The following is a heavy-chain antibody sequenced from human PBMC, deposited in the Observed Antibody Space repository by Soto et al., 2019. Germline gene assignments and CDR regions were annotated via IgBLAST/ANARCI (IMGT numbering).Heavy chain of an antibody. J-gene: IGHJ4*02. CDR3: AREDRRWLKNYAVDY. Sequence: GGSLRLSCAASGFTFSDYYMGWIRQAPGKGLEWVSYIRSSGDIIYYANSVKGRFTISRDNAKNSLFLQMNNLRAEDTAVYYCAREDRRWLKNYAVDYWGQGTLVTVSS. CDR2: IRSSGDII. CDR1: GFTFSDYY. D-gene: IGHD3-16*01. V-gene: IGHV3-11*01.